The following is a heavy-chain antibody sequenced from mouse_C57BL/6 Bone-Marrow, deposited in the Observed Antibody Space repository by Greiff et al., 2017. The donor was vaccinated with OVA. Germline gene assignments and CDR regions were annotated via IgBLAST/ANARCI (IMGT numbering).Heavy chain of an antibody. CDR3: ARDYYYGSRFAY. V-gene: IGHV1-69*01. D-gene: IGHD1-1*01. Sequence: VQLQQPGAELVMPGASVKLSCKASGYTFTSYWMHWVKQRPGQGLEWIGEIDPSDSYTNYNQKFKGKSTLTVDKSSSTAYMQLSSLTSEDSAVYYCARDYYYGSRFAYWGQGTLVTVSA. CDR2: IDPSDSYT. CDR1: GYTFTSYW. J-gene: IGHJ3*01.